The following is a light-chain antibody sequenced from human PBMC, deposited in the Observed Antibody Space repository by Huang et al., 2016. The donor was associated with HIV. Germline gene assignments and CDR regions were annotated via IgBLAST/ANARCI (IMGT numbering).Light chain of an antibody. V-gene: IGKV4-1*01. CDR2: WAS. Sequence: DIVMTQSPDSLAVSLGERVTINCKSSQSLLYSSNNKNYLAWYQQKPGQPPKLLIYWASTRESVVPDRFTGSGSGTVFTLTISNLQAEDVAVYYCQQYYNTPLTFGQGTKLEIK. J-gene: IGKJ2*01. CDR3: QQYYNTPLT. CDR1: QSLLYSSNNKNY.